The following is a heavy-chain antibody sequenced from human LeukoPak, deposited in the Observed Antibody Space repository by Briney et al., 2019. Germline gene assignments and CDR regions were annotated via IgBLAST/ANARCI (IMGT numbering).Heavy chain of an antibody. V-gene: IGHV1-18*01. J-gene: IGHJ4*02. CDR2: ISAYNGNT. D-gene: IGHD3-16*02. CDR1: GYTFTSYG. CDR3: ARVVQDDYVWGSYRYYFDY. Sequence: ASVKVSCKASGYTFTSYGISWVRQAPGQGLEWMGWISAYNGNTNYAQKLQGRVTMTTDTSTSTAYMELRSLRSDDTAVYYCARVVQDDYVWGSYRYYFDYWGQGTLVTVSS.